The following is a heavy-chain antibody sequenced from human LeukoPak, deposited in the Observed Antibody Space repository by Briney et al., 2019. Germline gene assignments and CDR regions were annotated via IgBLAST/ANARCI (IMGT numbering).Heavy chain of an antibody. V-gene: IGHV4-34*01. CDR3: ARRRVVRGGLGFDP. J-gene: IGHJ5*02. Sequence: SETLSLTCAVYGGSFSGYYWSWIRQPPGKGLEWIGEINHSGSTNYNPSLKSRVTISVDTSKNQFSLKLSSVTAADTAVYYCARRRVVRGGLGFDPWGQGTLVTVSS. CDR2: INHSGST. CDR1: GGSFSGYY. D-gene: IGHD3-10*01.